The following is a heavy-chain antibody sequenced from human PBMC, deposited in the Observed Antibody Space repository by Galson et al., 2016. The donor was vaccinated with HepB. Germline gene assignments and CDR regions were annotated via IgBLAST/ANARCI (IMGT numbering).Heavy chain of an antibody. J-gene: IGHJ5*02. Sequence: SLRLSCAASGFTVSSTFMTWVRQAPGKGLEWVSVIYSGDSTNYAASVKGRFTISRDNSKNTLYLQMNSLGVEDTAVYDCSSGKAVTGSDPLDPWGQGTLVTVSS. V-gene: IGHV3-53*01. D-gene: IGHD6-19*01. CDR1: GFTVSSTF. CDR2: IYSGDST. CDR3: SSGKAVTGSDPLDP.